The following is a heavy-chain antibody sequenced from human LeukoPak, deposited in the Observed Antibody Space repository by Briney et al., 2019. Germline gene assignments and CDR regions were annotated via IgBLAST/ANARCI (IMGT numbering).Heavy chain of an antibody. V-gene: IGHV1-58*01. CDR1: GFTFTSSA. Sequence: GASVKVSCTASGFTFTSSAVQWVRQARGQRLEWIGWIVVGSGNTNYAQKFQERVTITRDMSTSTAYMELSSLRSEDTAVYYCARDSKGDFVFDYWGQGTLVTVSS. CDR3: ARDSKGDFVFDY. J-gene: IGHJ4*02. D-gene: IGHD2-21*02. CDR2: IVVGSGNT.